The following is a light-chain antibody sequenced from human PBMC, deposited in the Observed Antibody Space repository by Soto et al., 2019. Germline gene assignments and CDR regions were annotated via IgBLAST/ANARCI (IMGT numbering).Light chain of an antibody. CDR2: DAS. CDR1: QGVSSY. J-gene: IGKJ1*01. Sequence: EIVLTQSPATLSLSPGESATLSCRASQGVSSYLAWYQQKPGQAPRLLIYDASNRATGIPARFSGSGSETDFTLTISSLEPEDFAVYYCHQRSSWPQSFGQGTRWIS. V-gene: IGKV3-11*01. CDR3: HQRSSWPQS.